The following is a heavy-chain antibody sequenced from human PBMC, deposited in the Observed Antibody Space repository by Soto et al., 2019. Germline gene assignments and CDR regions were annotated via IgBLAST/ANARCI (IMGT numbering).Heavy chain of an antibody. CDR1: GLSLSTSGEA. CDR2: IYWEDAK. V-gene: IGHV2-5*02. J-gene: IGHJ5*02. D-gene: IGHD6-25*01. Sequence: QITLKESGPTLVKPTQTLTLTCSFSGLSLSTSGEAVGWIRQPPGKALEWLALIYWEDAKLFNPTLKTSLTITKDTSQTPMLLTLPHMYPLDTAPYSWVNFVAASATGWFDPWGPGILVTVSS. CDR3: VNFVAASATGWFDP.